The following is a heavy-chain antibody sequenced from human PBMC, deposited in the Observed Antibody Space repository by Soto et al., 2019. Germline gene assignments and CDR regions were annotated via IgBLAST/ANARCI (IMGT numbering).Heavy chain of an antibody. V-gene: IGHV1-2*04. Sequence: QMQLVQSGAEVKPPGASVKVSCKASGYSFTGYYLHWVRQAPGQGLEWMGWSNPNSGATNYVEKFQGWLTMARDTSISTAYLELKRLRSDDTAVYYCARGVAVPTAVSWYFELWGRGTLVTVSS. CDR2: SNPNSGAT. CDR3: ARGVAVPTAVSWYFEL. D-gene: IGHD1-1*01. J-gene: IGHJ2*01. CDR1: GYSFTGYY.